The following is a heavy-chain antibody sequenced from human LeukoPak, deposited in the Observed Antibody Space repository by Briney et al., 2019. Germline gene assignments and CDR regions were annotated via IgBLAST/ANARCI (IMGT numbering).Heavy chain of an antibody. CDR1: GGSISSSSYY. V-gene: IGHV4-39*01. CDR3: ARSPMVRGVTVLFYFDY. D-gene: IGHD3-10*01. J-gene: IGHJ4*02. Sequence: PSETLSLTCTVSGGSISSSSYYWGWIRQPPGEGLEWIGSINYSGSTYINPSLKSRVTTSVDTSKNQFSLKLSSVTAADTAVYYCARSPMVRGVTVLFYFDYWGQGTLVTVSS. CDR2: INYSGST.